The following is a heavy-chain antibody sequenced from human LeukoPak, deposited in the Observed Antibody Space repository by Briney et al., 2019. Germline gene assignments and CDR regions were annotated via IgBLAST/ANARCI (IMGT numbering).Heavy chain of an antibody. CDR1: GGSFSGYY. CDR2: INHSGST. Sequence: PSETLSLTCAVYGGSFSGYYWSWICQPPGKGLEWIGEINHSGSTNYNPSLKSRVTISVDTSKNQFSLKLSSVTAADTAVYYCARAARPRRYFDYWGQGTLVTVSS. D-gene: IGHD6-6*01. J-gene: IGHJ4*02. CDR3: ARAARPRRYFDY. V-gene: IGHV4-34*01.